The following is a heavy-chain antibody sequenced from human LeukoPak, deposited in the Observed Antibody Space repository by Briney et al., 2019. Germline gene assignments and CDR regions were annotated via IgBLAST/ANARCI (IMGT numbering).Heavy chain of an antibody. Sequence: ASVKVSCKTSGYTFTVYYMHWVRQAPGQGLEWMGWINPNSGGTNYAEKFQGRVTMTRDTSINTAYMELSSLRSDDTAVYYCAKTYDSGAYYPDYWGQGALVTVSS. CDR2: INPNSGGT. CDR1: GYTFTVYY. D-gene: IGHD3-22*01. CDR3: AKTYDSGAYYPDY. J-gene: IGHJ4*02. V-gene: IGHV1-2*02.